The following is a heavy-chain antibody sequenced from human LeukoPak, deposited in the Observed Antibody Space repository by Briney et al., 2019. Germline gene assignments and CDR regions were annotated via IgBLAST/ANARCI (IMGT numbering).Heavy chain of an antibody. V-gene: IGHV1-2*02. CDR3: ARDPGYSGYDPFDP. CDR2: INPNSGGT. D-gene: IGHD5-12*01. Sequence: ASVNVSCKASGYTFTGYYMHWVRQAPGQGLEWMGWINPNSGGTNYAQKFQGRVTMTRDTSISTAYMELSRLRSDDTAVYYCARDPGYSGYDPFDPWGQGTLVTVSS. CDR1: GYTFTGYY. J-gene: IGHJ5*02.